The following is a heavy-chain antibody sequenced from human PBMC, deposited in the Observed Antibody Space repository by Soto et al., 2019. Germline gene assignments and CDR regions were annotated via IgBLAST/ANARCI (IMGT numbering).Heavy chain of an antibody. CDR3: AREGSSRYWYFDL. CDR2: INAYNGNT. V-gene: IGHV1-18*04. J-gene: IGHJ2*01. CDR1: GYTFTSYY. D-gene: IGHD2-2*01. Sequence: ASVKVSCKASGYTFTSYYMHWVRQAPGQGLEWMGWINAYNGNTNYAQKLQGRVTMTTDTSTSTAYMELRSLRPDDTAVYYCAREGSSRYWYFDLWGRGTLVTVSS.